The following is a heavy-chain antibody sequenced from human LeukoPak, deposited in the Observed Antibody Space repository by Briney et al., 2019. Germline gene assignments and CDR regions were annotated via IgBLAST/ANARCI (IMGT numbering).Heavy chain of an antibody. CDR1: GFTFSSYS. Sequence: KTGGSLRLSCAASGFTFSSYSMNWVRQAPGKGLEWVSSISSSSSYIYYADSVKGRFTISRDNAKNSLYLQMNSLRAEDTAVYYCARVPQRQLVPDYWGQGTLVTVSS. J-gene: IGHJ4*02. D-gene: IGHD6-13*01. CDR2: ISSSSSYI. V-gene: IGHV3-21*01. CDR3: ARVPQRQLVPDY.